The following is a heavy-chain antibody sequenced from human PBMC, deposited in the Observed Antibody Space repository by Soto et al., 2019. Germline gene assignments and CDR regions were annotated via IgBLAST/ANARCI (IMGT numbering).Heavy chain of an antibody. J-gene: IGHJ4*02. CDR1: GFTFSDYY. V-gene: IGHV3-11*01. D-gene: IGHD3-3*01. Sequence: GGSLRLSCAASGFTFSDYYMSWIRQAPGKGLEWVSYISSSGSTIYYADSVKGRFTISRDNAKNSLYLQMNSLRAEDTAVYFCASEFQGIIFGVVISPSGVDYWGQGTLVTVSS. CDR2: ISSSGSTI. CDR3: ASEFQGIIFGVVISPSGVDY.